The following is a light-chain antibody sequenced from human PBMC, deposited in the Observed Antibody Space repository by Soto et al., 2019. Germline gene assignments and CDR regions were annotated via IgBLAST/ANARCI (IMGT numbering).Light chain of an antibody. V-gene: IGKV3-11*01. CDR3: ELCSIWLPT. J-gene: IGKJ1*01. Sequence: EIVLTQSPATLSLSPGERATLSCRASQSVSSYLAWYQQKPGQAPRLLIYDASNRATGIPARFSGSGYGTDFTLTISSLEPEYFAVYYCELCSIWLPTVGQGT. CDR1: QSVSSY. CDR2: DAS.